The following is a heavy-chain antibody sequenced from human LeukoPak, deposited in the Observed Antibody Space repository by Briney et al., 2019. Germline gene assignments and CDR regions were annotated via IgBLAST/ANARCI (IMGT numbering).Heavy chain of an antibody. Sequence: GGFLRLSCAASGFTFSSYAMSWVRQAPGKGLEWVSAISSRDGSTYYADSVKGRFTISRDNSKNTLYLQVNSLRAEDTAVYYCAKGSTVTKLYFEYWGQGTLVTVSS. D-gene: IGHD1-1*01. CDR3: AKGSTVTKLYFEY. CDR2: ISSRDGST. V-gene: IGHV3-23*01. J-gene: IGHJ4*02. CDR1: GFTFSSYA.